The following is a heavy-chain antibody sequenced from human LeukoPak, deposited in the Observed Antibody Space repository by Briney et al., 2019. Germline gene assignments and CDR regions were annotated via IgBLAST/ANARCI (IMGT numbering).Heavy chain of an antibody. Sequence: ASVKVSCKASGYTFTSYDINWVRQATGQGLEWMGWMNPNSGNTGYAQKFQGRVTMTRDTSTSTVYMELSSLRSEDTAVYYCARAGLGYCSSTSCYGGYWFDPWGQGTLVTVSS. D-gene: IGHD2-2*01. CDR1: GYTFTSYD. CDR3: ARAGLGYCSSTSCYGGYWFDP. V-gene: IGHV1-8*01. CDR2: MNPNSGNT. J-gene: IGHJ5*02.